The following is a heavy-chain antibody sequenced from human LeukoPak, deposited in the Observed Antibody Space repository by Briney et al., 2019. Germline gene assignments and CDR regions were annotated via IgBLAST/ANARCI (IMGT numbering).Heavy chain of an antibody. CDR1: GGSISRSSYY. D-gene: IGHD3-22*01. CDR2: IYYSGST. J-gene: IGHJ1*01. CDR3: ARQPGYYDSSGYNPGEYFQH. Sequence: PSETLSLTCTVSGGSISRSSYYWGWVRQPPGKGLEWIGSIYYSGSTYYNSSLKGRVTISVDTSKNQFSLKLSSVTAADTAVYYCARQPGYYDSSGYNPGEYFQHWGQGTLVTVSS. V-gene: IGHV4-39*01.